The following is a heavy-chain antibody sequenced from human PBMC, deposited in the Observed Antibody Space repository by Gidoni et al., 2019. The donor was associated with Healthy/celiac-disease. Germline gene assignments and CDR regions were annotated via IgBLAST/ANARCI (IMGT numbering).Heavy chain of an antibody. CDR2: IYPGDADT. CDR3: ARPLYSGYDVGAFDI. CDR1: GYSFTSYW. Sequence: EVQLVQSGAEVKKPGESLKISCKGSGYSFTSYWIGWVRQMPGKGLEWMGIIYPGDADTLYSPSFQGQDTISADKSISTAYLQWSSLKASDTAMYYWARPLYSGYDVGAFDIWGQGTMVTVSS. D-gene: IGHD5-12*01. J-gene: IGHJ3*02. V-gene: IGHV5-51*01.